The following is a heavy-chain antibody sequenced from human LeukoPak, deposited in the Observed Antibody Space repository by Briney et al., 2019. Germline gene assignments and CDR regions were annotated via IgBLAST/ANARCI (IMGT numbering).Heavy chain of an antibody. CDR2: IYSGGST. D-gene: IGHD1-26*01. CDR3: ARVGYSGSYFDY. Sequence: GGSLRLSCAASGFTFSSYGMHWVRQAPGKGLEWVSVIYSGGSTYYADSVKGRFTISRDNSKNTLYLQMNSLRAEDTAVYYCARVGYSGSYFDYWGQGTLVTVSS. CDR1: GFTFSSYG. J-gene: IGHJ4*02. V-gene: IGHV3-NL1*01.